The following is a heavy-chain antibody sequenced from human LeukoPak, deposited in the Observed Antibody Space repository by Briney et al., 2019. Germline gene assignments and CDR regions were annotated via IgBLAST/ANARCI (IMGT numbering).Heavy chain of an antibody. D-gene: IGHD3-22*01. CDR1: GYTFTGYY. Sequence: ASVKVSCKASGYTFTGYYMHWVRQAPGQGLEWMGWINPNSGGTNYAQKFQGRVTMTRDTSISTAYMELSKLRADDTTVYYCARSDYYYSSGADYWGQGTLVTVSS. CDR2: INPNSGGT. J-gene: IGHJ4*02. CDR3: ARSDYYYSSGADY. V-gene: IGHV1-2*02.